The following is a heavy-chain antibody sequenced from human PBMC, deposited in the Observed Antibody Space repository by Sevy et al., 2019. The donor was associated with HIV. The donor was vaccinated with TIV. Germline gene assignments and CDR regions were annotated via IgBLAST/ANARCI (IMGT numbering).Heavy chain of an antibody. D-gene: IGHD3-22*01. CDR1: GYNFNTYG. CDR3: ARDSYYYDMHSSYRPPDY. V-gene: IGHV1-18*01. Sequence: ASVKVSCKASGYNFNTYGITWVRQAPGQGLEWMGWIGVNNGKTNYTARLQDRISMTADTSTSTVYMELRTLTSDDTAIYFCARDSYYYDMHSSYRPPDYWGQGTLVTVSS. J-gene: IGHJ4*02. CDR2: IGVNNGKT.